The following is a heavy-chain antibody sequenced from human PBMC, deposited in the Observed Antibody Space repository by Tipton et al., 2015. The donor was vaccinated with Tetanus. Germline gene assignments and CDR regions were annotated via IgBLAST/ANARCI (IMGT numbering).Heavy chain of an antibody. CDR1: GGSISTNY. Sequence: TLSLTCAVSGGSISTNYWSWIRQSPGKGLEWIGNIYYNGNTLQNPSLKSRVTMSLDKSKNQFSLKLRSVTAADTAFYYCARTAVNWFDPWGQGILVTVSS. CDR2: IYYNGNT. D-gene: IGHD1-1*01. J-gene: IGHJ5*02. V-gene: IGHV4-59*04. CDR3: ARTAVNWFDP.